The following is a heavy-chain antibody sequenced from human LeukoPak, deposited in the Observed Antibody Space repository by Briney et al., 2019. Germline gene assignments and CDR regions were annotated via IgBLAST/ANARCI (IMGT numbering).Heavy chain of an antibody. CDR3: AREDYYDSSGYET. CDR1: GGSFSGYY. J-gene: IGHJ5*02. V-gene: IGHV4-34*01. Sequence: SETLSLTCAVYGGSFSGYYWSWIRQPPGKGLEWIGEINHSGSTNYNPSLKSRVTISVDTSKNQFSLKLSSVTAADTAVYYCAREDYYDSSGYETWGQGTLVTVSS. CDR2: INHSGST. D-gene: IGHD3-22*01.